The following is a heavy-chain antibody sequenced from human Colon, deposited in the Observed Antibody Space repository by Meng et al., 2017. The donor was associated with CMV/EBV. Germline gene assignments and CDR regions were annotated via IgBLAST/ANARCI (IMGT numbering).Heavy chain of an antibody. CDR3: ARGNWFDH. J-gene: IGHJ5*02. CDR2: IIPIFGTP. V-gene: IGHV1-69*05. CDR1: GGSFSTFA. Sequence: SVKVSCKASGGSFSTFAMAWVRQAPGQGLEWMGGIIPIFGTPKYSQKFQDRLTISTDESRGTAYLELNNLTSSDTAMYFCARGNWFDHWGQGTQVTVSS.